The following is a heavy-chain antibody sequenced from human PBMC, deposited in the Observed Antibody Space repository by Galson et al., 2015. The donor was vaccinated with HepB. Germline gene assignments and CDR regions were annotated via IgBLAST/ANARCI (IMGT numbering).Heavy chain of an antibody. D-gene: IGHD2-21*02. CDR3: GTDDCHSVY. V-gene: IGHV3-30*04. J-gene: IGHJ4*01. CDR1: GFTFSTYS. CDR2: SSHDGNNE. Sequence: SLRLSCAASGFTFSTYSMHWVRQAPGKGLEWVAFSSHDGNNENYADSLKGRFTVSRDNSKNSLDLQMNSLRAEDTAVYYCGTDDCHSVYWSQGTLVNVSS.